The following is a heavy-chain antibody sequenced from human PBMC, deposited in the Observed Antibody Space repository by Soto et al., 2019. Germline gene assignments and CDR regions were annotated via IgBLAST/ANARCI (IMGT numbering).Heavy chain of an antibody. V-gene: IGHV3-7*03. CDR2: IKQDGST. CDR1: GFSFSTYY. Sequence: GGSLRLSCAASGFSFSTYYMGWVRQAPGKGLEWVANIKQDGSTYYADSVKGRFTISRDNSKNTLYLQMNSLRAEDTAVYYCARVHRYYYELDYWGQGTLVTVSS. D-gene: IGHD3-22*01. CDR3: ARVHRYYYELDY. J-gene: IGHJ4*02.